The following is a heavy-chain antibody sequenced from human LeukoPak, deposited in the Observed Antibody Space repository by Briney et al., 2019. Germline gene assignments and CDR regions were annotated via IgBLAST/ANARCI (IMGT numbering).Heavy chain of an antibody. Sequence: RGSLRLSCAASGFAFSAYWMHWVRQAPGKGLEWVSRINEDATTITYADSVKGRFIISRDNSKKSLYLQMNNLRAEDTAVYYCVRDLILVWTSGDDFDFWGQGTLVIVSS. CDR2: INEDATTI. CDR1: GFAFSAYW. D-gene: IGHD3-10*01. V-gene: IGHV3-74*01. CDR3: VRDLILVWTSGDDFDF. J-gene: IGHJ4*02.